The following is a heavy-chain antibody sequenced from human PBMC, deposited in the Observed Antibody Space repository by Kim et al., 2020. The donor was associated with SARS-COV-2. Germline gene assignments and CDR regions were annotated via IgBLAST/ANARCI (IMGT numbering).Heavy chain of an antibody. CDR3: ARGDPITMVRGVPFDY. Sequence: KFQGRVTITRDTSASTAYMELSSLRSEDTAVYYCARGDPITMVRGVPFDYWGQGTLVTVSS. J-gene: IGHJ4*02. V-gene: IGHV1-3*01. D-gene: IGHD3-10*01.